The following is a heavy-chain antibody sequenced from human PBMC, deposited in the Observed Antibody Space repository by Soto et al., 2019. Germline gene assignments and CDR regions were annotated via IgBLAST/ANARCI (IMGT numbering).Heavy chain of an antibody. CDR2: IIPIFGTA. J-gene: IGHJ4*02. Sequence: QVQLVQSGAEVKKPGSSVKVSCKASGGTFSSYAISWVRQAPGQGLEWMGGIIPIFGTANYAQKFQGRVTITADEATSTAYMELSSLRSEDTAVYYCASIYCSGGSCYSGYFLYWGQGTLVTVSS. CDR1: GGTFSSYA. D-gene: IGHD2-15*01. CDR3: ASIYCSGGSCYSGYFLY. V-gene: IGHV1-69*01.